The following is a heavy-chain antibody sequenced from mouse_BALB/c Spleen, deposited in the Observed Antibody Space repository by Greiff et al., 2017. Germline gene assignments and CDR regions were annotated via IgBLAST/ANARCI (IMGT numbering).Heavy chain of an antibody. CDR3: ARSYEPYAMDY. J-gene: IGHJ4*01. D-gene: IGHD2-3*01. Sequence: QVQLQQSGAELVRPGTSVKVSCKASGYAFTNYLIEWVKQRPGQGLEWIGVINPGSGGTNYNEKFKGKATLTADKSSSTAYMQLSSLTSDDSAVYFCARSYEPYAMDYWGQGTSGTVSS. CDR1: GYAFTNYL. CDR2: INPGSGGT. V-gene: IGHV1-54*01.